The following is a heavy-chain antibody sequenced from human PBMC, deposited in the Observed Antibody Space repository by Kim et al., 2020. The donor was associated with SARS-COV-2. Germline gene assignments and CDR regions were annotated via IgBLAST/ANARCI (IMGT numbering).Heavy chain of an antibody. CDR2: IRSKANTYAT. CDR1: GFTFSGSA. D-gene: IGHD3-10*01. Sequence: GGSLRLSCAASGFTFSGSAMHWVRQASGRGLEWVGRIRSKANTYATAYAVSVKGRFTITRDDSTNTAYLQMNSLKTEDTAVYYCSSLTYGSGSDWYFDLWGRGTLVTVSS. CDR3: SSLTYGSGSDWYFDL. V-gene: IGHV3-73*01. J-gene: IGHJ2*01.